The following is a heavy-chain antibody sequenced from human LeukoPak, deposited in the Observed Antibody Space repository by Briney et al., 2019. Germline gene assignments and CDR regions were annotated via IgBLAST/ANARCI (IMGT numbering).Heavy chain of an antibody. Sequence: ASVKVSCKASGYTFTSYGISWVRQAPGQGLEWMGWISAYNGNTNYAQKLQGRVSMTTDTSTSTAYMELRSLRSDDTAVYYCARDPPRIVVVVAATNYYGMDVWGQGTTVTVSS. J-gene: IGHJ6*02. D-gene: IGHD2-15*01. V-gene: IGHV1-18*01. CDR2: ISAYNGNT. CDR1: GYTFTSYG. CDR3: ARDPPRIVVVVAATNYYGMDV.